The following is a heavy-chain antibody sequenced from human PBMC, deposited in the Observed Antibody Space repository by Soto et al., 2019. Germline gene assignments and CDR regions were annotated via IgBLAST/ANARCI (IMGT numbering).Heavy chain of an antibody. Sequence: EVQLLESGGGLVQPGGSLRLSCAASGFTFSSYVMSWVRQAPGKGLEWVSAISGSGGSTYYADSVKGRFTISRDNSKNTLYLQMNRLRAEDTAVYYCATLQGTYYYGSGSYYLPYWGQGTLVTVSS. D-gene: IGHD3-10*01. CDR1: GFTFSSYV. V-gene: IGHV3-23*01. CDR2: ISGSGGST. J-gene: IGHJ4*02. CDR3: ATLQGTYYYGSGSYYLPY.